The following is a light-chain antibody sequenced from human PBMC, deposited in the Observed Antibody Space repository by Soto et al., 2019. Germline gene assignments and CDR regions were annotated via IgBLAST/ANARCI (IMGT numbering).Light chain of an antibody. CDR3: QLFGNSLLYT. J-gene: IGKJ2*01. CDR1: QSIVSSH. Sequence: ETVLTQSPGTLSLSPGERATLSCRASQSIVSSHLAWYQQKPGQPPRLLIYDASTRAAGIPARFSGSGSGTDFTLTISRLEPEDFAVYYCQLFGNSLLYTFGQGTKLEIK. V-gene: IGKV3-20*01. CDR2: DAS.